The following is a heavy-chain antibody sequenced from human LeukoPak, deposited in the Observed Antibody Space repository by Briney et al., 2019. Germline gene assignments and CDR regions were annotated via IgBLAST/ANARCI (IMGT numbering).Heavy chain of an antibody. V-gene: IGHV3-30*02. J-gene: IGHJ4*02. Sequence: GGSLRLSCAASGFTFSSYGMHWVRQAPGKGLEWVAFIRYDGSNKCYADSVKGRFTISRDNSKNTLYLQMNSLRAEDTAVYYCARNNYYGSGSYYVYWGQGTLVTVSS. D-gene: IGHD3-10*01. CDR3: ARNNYYGSGSYYVY. CDR2: IRYDGSNK. CDR1: GFTFSSYG.